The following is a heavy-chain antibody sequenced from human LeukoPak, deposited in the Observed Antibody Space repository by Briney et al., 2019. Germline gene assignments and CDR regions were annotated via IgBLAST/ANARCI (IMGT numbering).Heavy chain of an antibody. Sequence: PSETLSLICTVSGGSISSGGYYWSWIRQHPGKGLEWIGYIYYSGSTYYNPSLKSRVTISVGTSKNQFSLKLSSVTAADTAVYYCARGIGTDFDYWGQGTLVTVSS. J-gene: IGHJ4*02. CDR3: ARGIGTDFDY. D-gene: IGHD1-7*01. V-gene: IGHV4-31*03. CDR1: GGSISSGGYY. CDR2: IYYSGST.